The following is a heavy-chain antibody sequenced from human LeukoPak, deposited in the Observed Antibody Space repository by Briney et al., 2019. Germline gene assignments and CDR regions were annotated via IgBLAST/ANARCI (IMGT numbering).Heavy chain of an antibody. D-gene: IGHD5-24*01. CDR3: ASQRDYSFDY. CDR1: GGSISGFF. J-gene: IGHJ4*02. V-gene: IGHV4-59*01. Sequence: PSETLSLTCTVSGGSISGFFWSWIRQPPGKGLEWLGCIDYSGITQYNPSLKSRVTISVDTSKQQFSLKLSSVTAADTAVYYCASQRDYSFDYWGQGILVTVSS. CDR2: IDYSGIT.